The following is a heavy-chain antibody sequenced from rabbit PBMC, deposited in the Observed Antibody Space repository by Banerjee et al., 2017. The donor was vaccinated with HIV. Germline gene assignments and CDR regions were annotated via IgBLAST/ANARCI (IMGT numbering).Heavy chain of an antibody. CDR1: GFDFSISYY. Sequence: QEQLEESGGDLVKPEGSLTLTCTASGFDFSISYYMCWVRQAPGKGLEWIGCIYSGSSGSTYYASWAKGRFTISKTSSTTVTLQMTSLTAADTATYFCARGITMTRTNLWGPGTLVTVS. CDR2: IYSGSSGST. J-gene: IGHJ4*01. D-gene: IGHD2-1*01. V-gene: IGHV1S45*01. CDR3: ARGITMTRTNL.